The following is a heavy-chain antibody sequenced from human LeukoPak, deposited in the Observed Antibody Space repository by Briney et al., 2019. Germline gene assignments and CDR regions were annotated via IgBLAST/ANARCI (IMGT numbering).Heavy chain of an antibody. V-gene: IGHV3-21*01. CDR1: GFPLSSYS. D-gene: IGHD2-2*01. J-gene: IGHJ6*03. Sequence: GGSLRHSCAASGFPLSSYSMSWVRQAPGEGLEWVSSISSSSSYIYYADSVKGRFTISRDNAKNTLYLQMNSLTAADTAVYYCARDSADLREYQLNYYSYMDVWGKGTTVTVSS. CDR2: ISSSSSYI. CDR3: ARDSADLREYQLNYYSYMDV.